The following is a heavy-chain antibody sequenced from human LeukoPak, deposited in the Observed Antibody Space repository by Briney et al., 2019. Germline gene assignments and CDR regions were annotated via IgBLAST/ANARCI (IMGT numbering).Heavy chain of an antibody. V-gene: IGHV3-30*02. Sequence: GGTLRLSCAASGFTFRSYDMNWVRQAPGKGLEWVAFIRYDGSNKYYADSVKGRFTISRDNYKNTLYLQMNSLRAEDTAVYYCAKSCSSTSCQYYYYYYMDVWGKGTTVTVS. CDR1: GFTFRSYD. D-gene: IGHD2-2*01. J-gene: IGHJ6*03. CDR3: AKSCSSTSCQYYYYYYMDV. CDR2: IRYDGSNK.